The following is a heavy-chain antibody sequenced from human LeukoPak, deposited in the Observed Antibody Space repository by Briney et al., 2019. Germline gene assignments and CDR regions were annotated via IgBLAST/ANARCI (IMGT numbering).Heavy chain of an antibody. D-gene: IGHD6-19*01. V-gene: IGHV3-64*04. Sequence: GGSLRLSCSASGFTFSSYAMHWVRQAPGKGLEYVSAISSNGGSTYYADSVKGRFTISRDNSKNTLYLQMNSLRAEDTAVYYCAKDLDSSGGDYWGQGTLVTVSS. CDR2: ISSNGGST. CDR3: AKDLDSSGGDY. J-gene: IGHJ4*02. CDR1: GFTFSSYA.